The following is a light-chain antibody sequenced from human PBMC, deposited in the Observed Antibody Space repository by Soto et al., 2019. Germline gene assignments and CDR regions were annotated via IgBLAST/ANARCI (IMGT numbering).Light chain of an antibody. CDR2: AAS. Sequence: DIQVTQSPSSLSASVEDRVTITCRASQGMRNDLGWYQQKPGKAPKRLIYAASSLQSGVPSRFSGSGSGTESTLTVSSLQPEDFATYYCLQQSSYPPLTFGGGTKVEIK. CDR3: LQQSSYPPLT. CDR1: QGMRND. V-gene: IGKV1-17*01. J-gene: IGKJ4*01.